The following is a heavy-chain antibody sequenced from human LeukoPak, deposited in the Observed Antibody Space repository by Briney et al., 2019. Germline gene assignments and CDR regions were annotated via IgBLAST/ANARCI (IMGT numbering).Heavy chain of an antibody. J-gene: IGHJ4*02. CDR2: ICHSGST. V-gene: IGHV4-38-2*02. D-gene: IGHD4-11*01. CDR1: GYSISGTYC. Sequence: SETLSLTCTVSGYSISGTYCWGWIRQPPGKGLEWIGRICHSGSTYYNPSLKSRVTISVDTSKNQFSLKVTSVTAADTAVYYCARARETVPIDYWSQGTLVTVSS. CDR3: ARARETVPIDY.